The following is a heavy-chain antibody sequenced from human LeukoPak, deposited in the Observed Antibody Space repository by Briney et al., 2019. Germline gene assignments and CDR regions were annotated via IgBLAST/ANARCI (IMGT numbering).Heavy chain of an antibody. CDR2: IEQDGSEK. CDR1: GFTFSSYW. J-gene: IGHJ4*02. V-gene: IGHV3-7*01. D-gene: IGHD5-24*01. CDR3: ARDGGRDGYPFDY. Sequence: GGSLRLSCAASGFTFSSYWMSWVRQAPGKGLEWVANIEQDGSEKYYVDSVKGRFTISRDNAKNSLYLQMNSLRAEDTAVYYCARDGGRDGYPFDYWGQGTLVTVSS.